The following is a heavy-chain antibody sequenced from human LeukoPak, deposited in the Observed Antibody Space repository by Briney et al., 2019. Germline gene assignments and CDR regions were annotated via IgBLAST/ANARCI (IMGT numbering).Heavy chain of an antibody. D-gene: IGHD3-9*01. CDR3: ARHVLTAGSID. V-gene: IGHV4-59*08. Sequence: PSETLSLTCTISGGSISSFYWSWTRQPPGKGLEWIAYMHNSGSTKYNPSLKSRVTISVDTSKNQFSLKLRSVTAADTASYYCARHVLTAGSIDWGHGALVTVSS. CDR2: MHNSGST. J-gene: IGHJ4*01. CDR1: GGSISSFY.